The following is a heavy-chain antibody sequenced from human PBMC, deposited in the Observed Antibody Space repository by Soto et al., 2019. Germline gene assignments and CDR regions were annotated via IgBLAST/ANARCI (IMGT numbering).Heavy chain of an antibody. CDR2: ISGSGGST. CDR3: AKDTYDYIWGSYRY. D-gene: IGHD3-16*02. Sequence: GGSLRLSCAASGFTFSSYAMSWVRQAPGKGLEWVSAISGSGGSTYYADSVKGRFTISRDNSKNTLYLQMNSLRAEDTAVYYCAKDTYDYIWGSYRYWGQGTLVTVSS. J-gene: IGHJ4*02. CDR1: GFTFSSYA. V-gene: IGHV3-23*01.